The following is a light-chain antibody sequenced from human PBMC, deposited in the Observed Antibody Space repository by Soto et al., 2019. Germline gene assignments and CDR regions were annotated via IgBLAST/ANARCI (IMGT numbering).Light chain of an antibody. CDR3: QQYVTSPPGYT. CDR2: GAS. Sequence: EVVLTQSPGTLSLSPGERATLSCRTSQTVSSSYYLAWYQQKPGQAPRLLIYGASNRASGVPDRFSSGGSGTDFTLTISRLEPEDFAVYYCQQYVTSPPGYTFGQGTELRIK. CDR1: QTVSSSYY. J-gene: IGKJ2*01. V-gene: IGKV3-20*01.